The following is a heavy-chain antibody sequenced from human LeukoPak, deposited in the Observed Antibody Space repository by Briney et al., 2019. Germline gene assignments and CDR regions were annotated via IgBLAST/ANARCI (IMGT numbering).Heavy chain of an antibody. J-gene: IGHJ3*02. D-gene: IGHD3-16*01. CDR2: IYYSGST. Sequence: PSETLSLTCTVSGGSISSGGYYWSWIRQHPGKGLEWIGYIYYSGSTYYNPSLKSRVTISVDTSKNQFSLKLSSVTAADTAVYYCARGRVPWGAFDIWGQGTMVTVSS. CDR3: ARGRVPWGAFDI. V-gene: IGHV4-31*03. CDR1: GGSISSGGYY.